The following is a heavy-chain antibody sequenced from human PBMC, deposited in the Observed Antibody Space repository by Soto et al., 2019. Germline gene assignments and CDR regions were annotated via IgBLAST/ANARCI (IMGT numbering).Heavy chain of an antibody. CDR1: GGSISSSSYY. Sequence: SETLSLTCTVSGGSISSSSYYWGWIRQPPGKGLEWIGSIYYSGSTYYNPSLKSRVTISVDTSKNQFSLKLSSVTAADTAVYFCARERTVGWFDPWGQGTLVTVSS. J-gene: IGHJ5*02. V-gene: IGHV4-39*02. CDR3: ARERTVGWFDP. D-gene: IGHD1-1*01. CDR2: IYYSGST.